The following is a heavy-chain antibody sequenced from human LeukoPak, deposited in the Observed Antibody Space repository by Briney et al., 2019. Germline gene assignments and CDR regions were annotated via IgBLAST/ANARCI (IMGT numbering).Heavy chain of an antibody. Sequence: ASVKVSCKASGYTFSTYAMHWVRQAPGERLEWMGWINIVNANTKYLQKFQDRVTITRDTSASTAYMELSSLRFEDTAVYYCARSLSTVTTHYYYGLDVWGQGTTVTVSS. CDR3: ARSLSTVTTHYYYGLDV. V-gene: IGHV1-3*04. D-gene: IGHD4-17*01. J-gene: IGHJ6*02. CDR1: GYTFSTYA. CDR2: INIVNANT.